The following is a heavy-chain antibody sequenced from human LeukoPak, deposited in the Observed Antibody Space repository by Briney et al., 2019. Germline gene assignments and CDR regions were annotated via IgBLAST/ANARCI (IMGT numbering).Heavy chain of an antibody. CDR2: MNPNSGNT. V-gene: IGHV1-8*03. J-gene: IGHJ4*02. Sequence: ASVKVSCKASGYTFTSYDINWVRQATGQGLEWMGWMNPNSGNTGYAQKFQGRVTINRNISISTAYMELSSLRSEDTAVYYCARDWGTAMVLYYFDYWGQGTLVTVSS. CDR3: ARDWGTAMVLYYFDY. D-gene: IGHD5-18*01. CDR1: GYTFTSYD.